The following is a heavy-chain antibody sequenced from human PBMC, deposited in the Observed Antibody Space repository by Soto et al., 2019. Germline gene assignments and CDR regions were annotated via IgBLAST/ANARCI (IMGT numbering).Heavy chain of an antibody. V-gene: IGHV3-23*01. CDR3: VKRGANWGAFDV. CDR2: ISGSDGKT. Sequence: GGSLRLSCAASGFSFGSYALSWVRQAPGKGLEWVSTISGSDGKTFYADSVKGRFSISRDTSQSTLYLQMNSLRAEDTALYYCVKRGANWGAFDVWGQGTVVTVSS. D-gene: IGHD1-26*01. J-gene: IGHJ3*01. CDR1: GFSFGSYA.